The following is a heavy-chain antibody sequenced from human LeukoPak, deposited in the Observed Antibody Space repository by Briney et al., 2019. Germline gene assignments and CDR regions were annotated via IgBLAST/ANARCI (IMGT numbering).Heavy chain of an antibody. D-gene: IGHD6-13*01. CDR3: ARQAAAGPVDY. CDR1: GFTFGSYW. Sequence: GVALRLSCAASGFTFGSYWMYWVRQAPGKGLVWVSHINSDGSSTSYADSVKGRLTISRDDAKNTLYLQMNSLRAEDTAVYYCARQAAAGPVDYWGQGTLVTVSS. V-gene: IGHV3-74*01. J-gene: IGHJ4*02. CDR2: INSDGSST.